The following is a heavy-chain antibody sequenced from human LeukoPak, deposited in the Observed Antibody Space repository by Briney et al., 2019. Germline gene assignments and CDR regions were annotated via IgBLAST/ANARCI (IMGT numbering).Heavy chain of an antibody. CDR3: ARVRIAAAGPNYHVCGMDV. CDR2: INSDGSST. D-gene: IGHD6-13*01. CDR1: GFTFSSYW. V-gene: IGHV3-74*01. J-gene: IGHJ6*02. Sequence: GGSLRLSCAASGFTFSSYWMHWVRQAPGKGLVWVSRINSDGSSTSYADSVKGRFTISRDNAKNTLYLQMNSLRAEDTAVYYCARVRIAAAGPNYHVCGMDVWGQGTTVTVSS.